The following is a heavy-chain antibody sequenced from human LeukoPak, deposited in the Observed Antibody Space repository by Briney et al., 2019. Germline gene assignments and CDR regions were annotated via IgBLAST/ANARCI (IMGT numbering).Heavy chain of an antibody. J-gene: IGHJ3*02. CDR1: GFTFSSYA. CDR2: IKQDGSEK. CDR3: ARRWFKESSTSCYSSACDAFDI. V-gene: IGHV3-7*01. Sequence: GGSLRLSCAASGFTFSSYAMSWVRQAPGKGLEWVANIKQDGSEKYYVDSVKGRFTISGDNAKNSLYLQMNSLRAEDTAVYYCARRWFKESSTSCYSSACDAFDIWGQGTMVTVSS. D-gene: IGHD2-2*02.